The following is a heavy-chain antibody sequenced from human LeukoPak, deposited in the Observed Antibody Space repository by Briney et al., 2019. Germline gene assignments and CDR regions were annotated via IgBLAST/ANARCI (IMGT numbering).Heavy chain of an antibody. J-gene: IGHJ4*02. CDR2: ISAYNGNT. Sequence: ASVKVSCKASGYTFTSYGISWVRQAPGQGLEWMGWISAYNGNTNYAQKLQGRVTTTTDTSTSTAYMELRSLRSDDTAVYYCARDGGKGTMVRGVMSYWGQGTLVTVSS. D-gene: IGHD3-10*01. CDR3: ARDGGKGTMVRGVMSY. CDR1: GYTFTSYG. V-gene: IGHV1-18*01.